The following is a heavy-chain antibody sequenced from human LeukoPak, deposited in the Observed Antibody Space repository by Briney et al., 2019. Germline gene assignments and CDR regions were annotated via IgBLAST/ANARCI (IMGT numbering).Heavy chain of an antibody. Sequence: PGGSLRLSCAASGFTFSSYGMHWVRQAPGKGLEWVAVIWYDESNKYYADSVRGRFTISRDNSKNTLYLQMNSLRAEDTAVYYCARSPIAARPLDYWGQGTLVTVSS. CDR1: GFTFSSYG. CDR3: ARSPIAARPLDY. J-gene: IGHJ4*02. D-gene: IGHD6-6*01. CDR2: IWYDESNK. V-gene: IGHV3-33*01.